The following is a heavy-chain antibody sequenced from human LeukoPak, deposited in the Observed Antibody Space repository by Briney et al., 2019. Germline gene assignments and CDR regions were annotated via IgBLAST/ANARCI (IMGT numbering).Heavy chain of an antibody. V-gene: IGHV3-64*01. CDR3: ARGSASGLTDYLFDY. J-gene: IGHJ4*02. D-gene: IGHD3-9*01. CDR1: GFTFSNYV. CDR2: ISDNGGST. Sequence: GGSLRLSCAASGFTFSNYVMHWVRQVPGKGLEYVSIISDNGGSTYLSNSVKGRFIISRDNAMNTLYLQMGSPRPEDTAVYYCARGSASGLTDYLFDYWGQGTLVTVSS.